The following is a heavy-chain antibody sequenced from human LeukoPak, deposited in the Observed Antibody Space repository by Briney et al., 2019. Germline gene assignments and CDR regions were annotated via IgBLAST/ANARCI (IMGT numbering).Heavy chain of an antibody. Sequence: GEPLKISCKGSGNSFTNYWIGWVRQMPGKGLEWMGIIYPGDSDTRYSPSFQGQVTISADKSISTAYLQWSSLKASDTAMYYCARVTTYYYDSPTLFDPWGQGTLVTVSS. CDR1: GNSFTNYW. CDR2: IYPGDSDT. D-gene: IGHD3-22*01. J-gene: IGHJ5*02. CDR3: ARVTTYYYDSPTLFDP. V-gene: IGHV5-51*01.